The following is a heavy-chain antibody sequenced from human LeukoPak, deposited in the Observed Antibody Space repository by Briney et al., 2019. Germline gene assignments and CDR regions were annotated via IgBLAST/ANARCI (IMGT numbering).Heavy chain of an antibody. CDR3: ARHSNYDSSGYYVSH. J-gene: IGHJ4*02. Sequence: GESLKISCKGSGYSFTSYWLGWVRQMPGKGLEWMGIIYPGDSDTRYSPSFQGQVTISANKSISTAYLQWSSLKASDTAMYYCARHSNYDSSGYYVSHWGQGTLVTVSS. CDR2: IYPGDSDT. CDR1: GYSFTSYW. V-gene: IGHV5-51*01. D-gene: IGHD3-22*01.